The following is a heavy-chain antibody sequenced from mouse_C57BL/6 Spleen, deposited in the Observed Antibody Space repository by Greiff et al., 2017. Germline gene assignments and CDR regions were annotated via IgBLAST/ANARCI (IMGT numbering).Heavy chain of an antibody. Sequence: EVQGVESGGGLVQPKGSLKLSCAASGFTFNTYAMHWVRQAPGKGLEWVARIRSKSSNYATYYADSVKDRFTISRDDSQSMLYLQMNNLKTEDTAMYYCVRGDGYYVGYAMDYWGQGTSVTVSS. V-gene: IGHV10-3*01. D-gene: IGHD2-3*01. CDR3: VRGDGYYVGYAMDY. J-gene: IGHJ4*01. CDR1: GFTFNTYA. CDR2: IRSKSSNYAT.